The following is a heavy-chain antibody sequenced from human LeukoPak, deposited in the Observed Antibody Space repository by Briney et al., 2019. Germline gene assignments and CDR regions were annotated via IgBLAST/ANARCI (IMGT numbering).Heavy chain of an antibody. D-gene: IGHD2-8*01. J-gene: IGHJ2*01. CDR1: SGPISGFY. CDR3: VREMRHGDSYFDL. V-gene: IGHV4-4*07. CDR2: IFFSQSVTDI. Sequence: PSETPSVTCTVSSGPISGFYWSWVRRPAGKRLEWIGRIFFSQSVTDINYNPSLKSRTTISVDESKDQVSLNLFSATAADTAIYFCVREMRHGDSYFDLWGRGTLVTVSS.